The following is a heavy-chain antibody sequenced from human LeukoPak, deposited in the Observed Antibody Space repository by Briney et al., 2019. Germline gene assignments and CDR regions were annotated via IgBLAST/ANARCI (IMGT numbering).Heavy chain of an antibody. J-gene: IGHJ5*02. D-gene: IGHD3-10*01. CDR3: ARIKVRALNWFDP. V-gene: IGHV4-38-2*01. Sequence: PSETLSLTCAVSGYSISSGYYWGWIRQPPGKGLEWIGTIYHSGSTYYNPSLKSRVTISVDTSKNQFSLKLSSVTAADTAVYCCARIKVRALNWFDPWGQGTLVTVSS. CDR2: IYHSGST. CDR1: GYSISSGYY.